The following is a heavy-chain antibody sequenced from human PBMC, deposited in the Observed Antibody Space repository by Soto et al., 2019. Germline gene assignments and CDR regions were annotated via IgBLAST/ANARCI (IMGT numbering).Heavy chain of an antibody. CDR2: INSDGSTT. J-gene: IGHJ4*02. V-gene: IGHV3-74*01. CDR1: GFTFSNYW. CDR3: ARGGLHAYYKDN. Sequence: EVQLVESGGGLVQPGGSLRLSCAASGFTFSNYWMHWVRQAPGEGLVWVSRINSDGSTTNYVDSVKGRFTVSRDNAKNTLYLQMNSLRAEETAIYYCARGGLHAYYKDNWGQGTLVTVSS. D-gene: IGHD3-10*01.